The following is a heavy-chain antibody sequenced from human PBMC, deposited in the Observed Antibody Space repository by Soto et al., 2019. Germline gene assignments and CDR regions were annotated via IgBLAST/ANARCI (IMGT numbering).Heavy chain of an antibody. Sequence: SETLSLTCTVSCGSISSYYWSWIRQPPGKGLEWIGYIYYSGSTNYNPSLKSRVTISVDTSKNQFSLKLSSVTAADTAVYYCARSYCSSTSCYFLDWGQGTLVTVSS. D-gene: IGHD2-2*01. V-gene: IGHV4-59*01. J-gene: IGHJ4*02. CDR2: IYYSGST. CDR1: CGSISSYY. CDR3: ARSYCSSTSCYFLD.